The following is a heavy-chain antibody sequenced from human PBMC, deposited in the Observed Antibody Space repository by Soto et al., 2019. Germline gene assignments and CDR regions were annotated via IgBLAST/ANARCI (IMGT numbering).Heavy chain of an antibody. CDR2: ISGSGGST. V-gene: IGHV3-23*01. CDR3: AITFWSGYYRP. D-gene: IGHD3-3*01. CDR1: GFTFSSYA. J-gene: IGHJ5*02. Sequence: GGSLRLSCAASGFTFSSYAMSWVRQAPGKGLEWVSAISGSGGSTYYADSVKGRFTISRDNSKNTLYLQMNSLRAEDTAVYYCAITFWSGYYRPWGQGTLVTVSS.